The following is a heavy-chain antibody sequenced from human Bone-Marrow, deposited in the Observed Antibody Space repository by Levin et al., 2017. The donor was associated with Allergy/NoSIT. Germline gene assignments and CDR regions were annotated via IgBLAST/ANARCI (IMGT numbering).Heavy chain of an antibody. D-gene: IGHD6-13*01. CDR1: GFTFNNYG. J-gene: IGHJ6*02. CDR3: AKERASGAGIYYGMDV. Sequence: PGGSLRLSCAASGFTFNNYGMHWVRQAPGKGLEWVAVIRFDGSDEYYADFVKGRFTISRDNSKKSLYLQMNSLRAEDTAVYYCAKERASGAGIYYGMDVWGQGTTVTVSS. CDR2: IRFDGSDE. V-gene: IGHV3-30*02.